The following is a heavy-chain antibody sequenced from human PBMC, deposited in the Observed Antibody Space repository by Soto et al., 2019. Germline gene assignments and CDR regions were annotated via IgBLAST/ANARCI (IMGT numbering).Heavy chain of an antibody. D-gene: IGHD2-8*01. CDR1: GFTISDFA. CDR2: ISGRVDST. Sequence: PGGSLRLSCVASGFTISDFAMNWVRQAPGKGLQWVSGISGRVDSTFYADSVKGRFTISRDTSKNTLYLQMNSLRAEDSAAYYCAKDRCANGVCYFRHWSQGILVTVSS. CDR3: AKDRCANGVCYFRH. V-gene: IGHV3-23*01. J-gene: IGHJ4*02.